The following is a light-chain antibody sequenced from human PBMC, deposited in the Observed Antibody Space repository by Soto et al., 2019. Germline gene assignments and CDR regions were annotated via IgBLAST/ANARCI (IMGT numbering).Light chain of an antibody. CDR3: LQANSFPIT. CDR1: QGITNR. Sequence: DIQMTQSPSSVSASVGDRVTITCRASQGITNRLAWYQQKPGKAPKLLIYEASSCQIGVPSRISGTGSGTDFTLTISSLQPEYFATYYCLQANSFPITFGQGTRLEMK. J-gene: IGKJ5*01. V-gene: IGKV1D-12*01. CDR2: EAS.